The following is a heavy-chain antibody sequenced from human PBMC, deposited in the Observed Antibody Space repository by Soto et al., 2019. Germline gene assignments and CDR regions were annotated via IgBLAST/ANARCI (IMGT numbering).Heavy chain of an antibody. J-gene: IGHJ4*02. V-gene: IGHV4-59*01. CDR2: IYYSGST. Sequence: SETLSLTCTVSGGSISSYYWSWIRQPPGKGLEWIGYIYYSGSTNYNPSLKSRVTISVDTSKNQFSLKLSPVTAADTALYYCARTYGRNFDYWGQGTLVTVSS. CDR1: GGSISSYY. D-gene: IGHD3-10*01. CDR3: ARTYGRNFDY.